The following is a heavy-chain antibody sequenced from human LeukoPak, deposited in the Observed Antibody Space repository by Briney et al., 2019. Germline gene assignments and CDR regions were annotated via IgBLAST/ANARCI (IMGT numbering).Heavy chain of an antibody. CDR2: ISAYNGNT. Sequence: ASVKVSCKASGYTFTSYGISWVRQAPGQGLEWMGWISAYNGNTNYAQKLQGRVTMTTDTSTSTAYMELRSLRSDDTAVYYCAADGGGLSSVVTPRSSPFDYWGQGTLVTVSS. D-gene: IGHD4-23*01. CDR1: GYTFTSYG. V-gene: IGHV1-18*01. CDR3: AADGGGLSSVVTPRSSPFDY. J-gene: IGHJ4*02.